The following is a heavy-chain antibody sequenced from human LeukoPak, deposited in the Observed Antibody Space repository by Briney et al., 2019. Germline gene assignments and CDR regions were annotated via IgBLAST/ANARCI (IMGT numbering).Heavy chain of an antibody. CDR1: GYTFTAYY. Sequence: ASVKVSCKASGYTFTAYYMNWVRQAPGQGLEWMGCINPNNGDTNCAQKFQGRVTMTMDTSISTAYLDLSSLRSDDTAVYYCARVAIAAAGTLPFDYWGQGTLVTVSS. V-gene: IGHV1-2*02. J-gene: IGHJ4*02. D-gene: IGHD6-13*01. CDR3: ARVAIAAAGTLPFDY. CDR2: INPNNGDT.